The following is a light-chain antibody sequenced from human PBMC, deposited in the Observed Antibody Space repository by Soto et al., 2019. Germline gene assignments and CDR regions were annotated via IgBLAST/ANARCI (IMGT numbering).Light chain of an antibody. Sequence: EILMTQSPGTLSVSPGKRVILSCWASQSVSSNLAWYQQKPGQAPRLLIQGASARATGIPARFSGSGSGTDITLTISSLQSEDFAIYYCQQYNNWPLTFGQGTKVEI. V-gene: IGKV3-15*01. CDR1: QSVSSN. J-gene: IGKJ1*01. CDR3: QQYNNWPLT. CDR2: GAS.